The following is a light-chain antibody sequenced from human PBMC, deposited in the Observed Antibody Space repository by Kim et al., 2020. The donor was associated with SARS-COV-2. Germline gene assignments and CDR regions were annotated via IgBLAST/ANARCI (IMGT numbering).Light chain of an antibody. V-gene: IGKV1-33*01. CDR2: DAS. Sequence: DIQMTQSPSSLSASVGDRVTITCQASQDISNYLNWYQQKPGKAPKLLIYDASNLETGVPSRFSGSGSGTDFTFTISSLQPEDIATYYCRQYDNLPLSLGGGTKVDIK. J-gene: IGKJ4*01. CDR1: QDISNY. CDR3: RQYDNLPLS.